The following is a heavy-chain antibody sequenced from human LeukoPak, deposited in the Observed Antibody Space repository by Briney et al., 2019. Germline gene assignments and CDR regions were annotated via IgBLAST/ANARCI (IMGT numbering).Heavy chain of an antibody. Sequence: GGSLRLSCAASGFTFSSFAMSWVRQAPGKGLEWVSGITGSSAKTFYADSVKGRFTISRDSSKNTMYLQMNSLRGEDSAVYYCAKDLSSSWQIDYWGQGTLVTVSS. V-gene: IGHV3-23*01. CDR1: GFTFSSFA. J-gene: IGHJ4*02. D-gene: IGHD6-13*01. CDR2: ITGSSAKT. CDR3: AKDLSSSWQIDY.